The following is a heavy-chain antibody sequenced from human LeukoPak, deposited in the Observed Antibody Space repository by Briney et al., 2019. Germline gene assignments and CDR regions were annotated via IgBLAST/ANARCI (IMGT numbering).Heavy chain of an antibody. CDR1: GGSINTNPNY. D-gene: IGHD3-10*01. V-gene: IGHV4-39*01. CDR2: FYYRGST. J-gene: IGHJ5*02. CDR3: ARHYGP. Sequence: PSETLSLTCTVSGGSINTNPNYWGWVRQPPGKGLEWIGCFYYRGSTYYNPSLKSRVTISVDTSKNQFSLKLNSVTAADTAVYYCARHYGPWGQGTLVTVSS.